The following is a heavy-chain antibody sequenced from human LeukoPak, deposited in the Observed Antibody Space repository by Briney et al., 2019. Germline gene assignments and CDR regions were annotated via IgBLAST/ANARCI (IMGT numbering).Heavy chain of an antibody. Sequence: GGSLRLSCAASGFTFSSYGMHWVRQAPGKGLEWVAFIRNDGSNKYYADSVKGRFTISRDNSKKSLYLQMNSLRAEDTAVYYCAKNYRHSSSSLYFDYWGQGTLVTVSS. CDR2: IRNDGSNK. CDR3: AKNYRHSSSSLYFDY. J-gene: IGHJ4*02. D-gene: IGHD6-6*01. CDR1: GFTFSSYG. V-gene: IGHV3-30*02.